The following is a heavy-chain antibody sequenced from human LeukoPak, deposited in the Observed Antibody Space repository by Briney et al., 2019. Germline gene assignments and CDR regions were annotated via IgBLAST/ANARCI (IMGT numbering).Heavy chain of an antibody. V-gene: IGHV3-21*01. J-gene: IGHJ6*03. CDR2: ISSSSSYI. D-gene: IGHD4-11*01. CDR1: GFTFSSYN. Sequence: GGSLRLSCAASGFTFSSYNMNWVRQAPGKGLAWVSSISSSSSYIYYADSVKGRFTISRDNARNSLYLQMNSLRAEDTAVYYCARGVPKTSYYYYYMDVWGKGTTVTVSS. CDR3: ARGVPKTSYYYYYMDV.